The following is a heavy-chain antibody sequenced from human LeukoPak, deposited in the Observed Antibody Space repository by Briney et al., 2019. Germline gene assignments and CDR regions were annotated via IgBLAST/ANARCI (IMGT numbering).Heavy chain of an antibody. CDR3: ARDKDRNWFDP. CDR1: GGSFSGYY. J-gene: IGHJ5*02. D-gene: IGHD2-15*01. Sequence: SETLSLTCAVYGGSFSGYYWSWIRQPPGKGLEWIGEINRSGSTNYNPSLKSRVTISVDTSKNQFSLKLSSVTAADTAVYYCARDKDRNWFDPWGQGTLVTVSS. CDR2: INRSGST. V-gene: IGHV4-34*01.